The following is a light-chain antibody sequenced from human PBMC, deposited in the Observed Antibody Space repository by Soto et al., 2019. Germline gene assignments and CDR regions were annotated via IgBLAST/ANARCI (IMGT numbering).Light chain of an antibody. J-gene: IGKJ1*01. Sequence: EIVLTQSPGGLSFSPVYRATLNCRASQRVRSSYLSWYQQQPGQAPSILIHGASRRATGIPERFSGSGSGTEFTLTINRLEPEDFAVYFCQQYGGMWTFGQGTKVDIK. V-gene: IGKV3-20*01. CDR3: QQYGGMWT. CDR2: GAS. CDR1: QRVRSSY.